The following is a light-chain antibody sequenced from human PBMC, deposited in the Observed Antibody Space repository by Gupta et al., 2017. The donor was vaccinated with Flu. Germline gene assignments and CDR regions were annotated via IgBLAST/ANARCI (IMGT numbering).Light chain of an antibody. CDR2: AAS. J-gene: IGKJ2*01. CDR1: QSISSY. CDR3: QQSYSTPYT. Sequence: PTSLSASVGDRVTITCRASQSISSYLNWYQQKPGKAPKLLIYAASSLQSGVPSRFSGSGSGTDFTLTISSLQPEDFATYYCQQSYSTPYTFGQGTKLEIK. V-gene: IGKV1-39*01.